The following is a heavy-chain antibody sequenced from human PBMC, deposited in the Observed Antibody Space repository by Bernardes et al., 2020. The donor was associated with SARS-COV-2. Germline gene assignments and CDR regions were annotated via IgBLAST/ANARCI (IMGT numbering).Heavy chain of an antibody. CDR1: GFTFNTHW. J-gene: IGHJ4*01. CDR3: AGGGGY. D-gene: IGHD2-15*01. CDR2: INQDGSHA. Sequence: GGSLRLSCAASGFTFNTHWMRWVRQAPGKGLECVASINQDGSHADYVDSVKGRFTISRDNAKNSLYLQMNGLRVEDTALYYCAGGGGYWGQEPWSPSPQ. V-gene: IGHV3-7*04.